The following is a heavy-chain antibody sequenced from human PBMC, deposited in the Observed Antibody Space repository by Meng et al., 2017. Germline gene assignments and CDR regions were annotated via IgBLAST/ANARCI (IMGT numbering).Heavy chain of an antibody. V-gene: IGHV2-5*02. D-gene: IGHD5-24*01. CDR2: IYWDDDK. J-gene: IGHJ4*02. Sequence: ITSKQSGPTLVTPTQALTLTCHFSGFSLSTSGVGVGWIRQPPGQALEWLALIYWDDDKRYSPSLKSRLTITKDTSKNQVVLTMTNMDPVDTATYYCAHRPNVEMATYHFNYWGQGTLVTVSS. CDR3: AHRPNVEMATYHFNY. CDR1: GFSLSTSGVG.